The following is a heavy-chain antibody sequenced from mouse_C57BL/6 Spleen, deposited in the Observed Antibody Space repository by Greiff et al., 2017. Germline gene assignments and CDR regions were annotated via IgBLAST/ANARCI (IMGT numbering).Heavy chain of an antibody. Sequence: QVQLQQPGAELVKPGASVKMSCKASGYIFTSYWITWVKQRPGQGLEWIGDIYPGSGSTNYNEKFKSKATLTVETSSSTAYMQLSSLTSEDSAVYYCARASTVDYAMDYWGQGTSVTVSS. D-gene: IGHD1-1*01. CDR1: GYIFTSYW. J-gene: IGHJ4*01. V-gene: IGHV1-55*01. CDR3: ARASTVDYAMDY. CDR2: IYPGSGST.